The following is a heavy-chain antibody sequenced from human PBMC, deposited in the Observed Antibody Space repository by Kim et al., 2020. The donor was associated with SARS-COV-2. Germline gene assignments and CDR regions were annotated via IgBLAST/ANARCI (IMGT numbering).Heavy chain of an antibody. J-gene: IGHJ4*02. Sequence: PVQGRFTIARDNAKHSLFRQMYSLRAEDTAVYYCARAGNWNYDGRFDYWGQGTLVTVSS. D-gene: IGHD1-7*01. V-gene: IGHV3-11*01. CDR3: ARAGNWNYDGRFDY.